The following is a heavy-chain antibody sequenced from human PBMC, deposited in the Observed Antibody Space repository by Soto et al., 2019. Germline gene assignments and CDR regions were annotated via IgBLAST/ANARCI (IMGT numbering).Heavy chain of an antibody. J-gene: IGHJ6*02. D-gene: IGHD2-2*01. V-gene: IGHV4-61*01. CDR3: ARDRVPAAMLPDYYYYGMDV. Sequence: PSETLSLTCTVSGGSVSSGSYYWSWIRQPPGKGLEWIGYIYYSGSTNYNPSLKSRVTISVETSKNQFYLKLSSVTAADTAVYYCARDRVPAAMLPDYYYYGMDVWGQGTTVTVSS. CDR2: IYYSGST. CDR1: GGSVSSGSYY.